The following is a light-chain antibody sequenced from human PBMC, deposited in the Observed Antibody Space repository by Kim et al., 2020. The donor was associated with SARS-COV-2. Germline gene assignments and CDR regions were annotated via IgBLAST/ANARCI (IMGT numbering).Light chain of an antibody. CDR1: QNLNSH. J-gene: IGKJ5*01. V-gene: IGKV3D-15*01. CDR2: DAS. Sequence: SPWERASLSCTADQNLNSHLAWYQQMPGQSPRLLVYDASTRATGIPARCRGSGSGTEFTLTISSLQPEDFAIYYCQQYNDWPPITFGQGTRLEIK. CDR3: QQYNDWPPIT.